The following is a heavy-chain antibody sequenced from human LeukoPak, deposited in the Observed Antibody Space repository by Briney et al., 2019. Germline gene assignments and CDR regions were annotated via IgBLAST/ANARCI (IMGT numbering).Heavy chain of an antibody. J-gene: IGHJ4*02. Sequence: PSETLSLTCAVYGGSFSGYYWSWIRQPPGKGLEWIGEINHSGSTNYNPSLKSRVTISVDTSKNQFSLKLSSVTAADTAVYYCARGNSVQGWPFDYWGQGTLVTVSS. CDR1: GGSFSGYY. V-gene: IGHV4-34*01. D-gene: IGHD2-15*01. CDR3: ARGNSVQGWPFDY. CDR2: INHSGST.